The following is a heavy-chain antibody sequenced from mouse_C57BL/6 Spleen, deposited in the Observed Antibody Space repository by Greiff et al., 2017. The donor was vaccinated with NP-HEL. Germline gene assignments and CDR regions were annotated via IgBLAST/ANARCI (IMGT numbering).Heavy chain of an antibody. D-gene: IGHD1-1*01. V-gene: IGHV1-53*01. CDR3: AMELLRRDYYAMDY. J-gene: IGHJ4*01. CDR1: CSPFPSSW. CDR2: IHPSTGGT. Sequence: VQLQQPGTELVKPGASVKLSCKASCSPFPSSWLHWLKHRPGPGLEWIGTIHPSTGGTNYNEKFKSKATLTVYKSSSTAYMQLSSRTSEDSAVDYCAMELLRRDYYAMDYWGQGTSVTVSS.